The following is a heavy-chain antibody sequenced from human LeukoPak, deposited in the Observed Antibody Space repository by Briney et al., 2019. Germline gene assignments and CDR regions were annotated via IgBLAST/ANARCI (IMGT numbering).Heavy chain of an antibody. CDR2: INPSGGST. Sequence: ASVKVSCRASGYTFTRSYMHWVRQAPGQGLEWMGIINPSGGSTTYAQKFQGRVTMTRDTSTSTVYMELSSLRSEDTAVYYCAREGGYCSSTSCPGPPFDPWGQGTLVTVSS. CDR3: AREGGYCSSTSCPGPPFDP. J-gene: IGHJ5*02. D-gene: IGHD2-2*01. V-gene: IGHV1-46*01. CDR1: GYTFTRSY.